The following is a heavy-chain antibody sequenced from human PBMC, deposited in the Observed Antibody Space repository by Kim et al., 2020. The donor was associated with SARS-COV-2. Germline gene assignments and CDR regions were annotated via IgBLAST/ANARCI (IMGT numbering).Heavy chain of an antibody. Sequence: GGSLRLSCAASGFTFSSYSMNWVRQAPGKGLEWVSSISSSSSYIYYADSVKGRFTISRDNAKNSLYLQMNSLRAEDTAVYYCARIPTLYYYGSGSYYIELALEDAFDIWGQGTMVTVSS. V-gene: IGHV3-21*01. CDR2: ISSSSSYI. D-gene: IGHD3-10*01. J-gene: IGHJ3*02. CDR1: GFTFSSYS. CDR3: ARIPTLYYYGSGSYYIELALEDAFDI.